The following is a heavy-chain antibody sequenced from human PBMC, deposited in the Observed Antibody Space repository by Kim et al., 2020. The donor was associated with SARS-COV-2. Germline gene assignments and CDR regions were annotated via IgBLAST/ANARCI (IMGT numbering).Heavy chain of an antibody. J-gene: IGHJ4*02. CDR2: INSDGSST. CDR1: GFTFSTYW. V-gene: IGHV3-74*01. D-gene: IGHD6-19*01. Sequence: GGSLRLSCAASGFTFSTYWMHWVRQAPGKGLVWVSRINSDGSSTSHADSVKGRFTISRDNAKNTLYLQMNSLRPEDTALYYCATSPRSLTVAGKPPDYWGQGTLVTVSS. CDR3: ATSPRSLTVAGKPPDY.